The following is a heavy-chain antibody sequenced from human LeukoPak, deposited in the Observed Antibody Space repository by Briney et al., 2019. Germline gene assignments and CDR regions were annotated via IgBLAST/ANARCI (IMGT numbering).Heavy chain of an antibody. CDR2: ISSSGSTI. CDR3: AKPLSNDYGDNYYYGMDV. Sequence: PGGSLRLSCAASGFTFSDYYMSWIRRAPGKGLEWVSYISSSGSTIYYADSVKGRFTISRDNAKNSLYLQMNSLRAEDTAVYYCAKPLSNDYGDNYYYGMDVWGQGTTVTVSS. CDR1: GFTFSDYY. V-gene: IGHV3-11*01. J-gene: IGHJ6*02. D-gene: IGHD4-17*01.